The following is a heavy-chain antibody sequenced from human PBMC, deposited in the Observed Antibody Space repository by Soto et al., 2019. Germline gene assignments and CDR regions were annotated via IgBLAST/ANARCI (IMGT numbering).Heavy chain of an antibody. J-gene: IGHJ2*01. CDR3: ARMSYFYDKWYFDL. CDR1: GASINNNDYY. V-gene: IGHV4-30-4*01. CDR2: VYYSGTP. D-gene: IGHD3-22*01. Sequence: SETLSLTCTVSGASINNNDYYWSWIRQTPGKGLAWIGYVYYSGTPDYIPPLKSRLSMSIDKPQNQFTLKLNSVPAADTATYYCARMSYFYDKWYFDLWGRGTLVT.